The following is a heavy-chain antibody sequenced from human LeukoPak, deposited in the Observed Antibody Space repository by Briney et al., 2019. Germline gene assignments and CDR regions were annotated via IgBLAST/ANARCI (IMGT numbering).Heavy chain of an antibody. CDR2: ISYDGSNK. Sequence: GGSLRLSCAASGFTFSSYAMHWVRQAPGKRLEWVAVISYDGSNKYYADSVKGRFTISRDNSKNTLYLQMNSLRAEDTAVYYCARSMGSSWYFDYWGQGTLVTVSS. J-gene: IGHJ4*02. CDR1: GFTFSSYA. CDR3: ARSMGSSWYFDY. D-gene: IGHD6-13*01. V-gene: IGHV3-30*04.